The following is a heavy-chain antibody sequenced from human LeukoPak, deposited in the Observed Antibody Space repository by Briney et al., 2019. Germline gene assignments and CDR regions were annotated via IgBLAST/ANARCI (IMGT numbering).Heavy chain of an antibody. CDR3: AKCLMVRGVIYPFDY. D-gene: IGHD3-10*01. CDR1: GFTFSSYG. V-gene: IGHV3-23*01. CDR2: ISGSGGST. Sequence: PGGSLRLSCAASGFTFSSYGMSWVRQAPGKGLEWVSAISGSGGSTYYADSVKGRFTISRDNSKNTLYLQMNSLRAEDTAVYYCAKCLMVRGVIYPFDYWGQGTLVTVSS. J-gene: IGHJ4*02.